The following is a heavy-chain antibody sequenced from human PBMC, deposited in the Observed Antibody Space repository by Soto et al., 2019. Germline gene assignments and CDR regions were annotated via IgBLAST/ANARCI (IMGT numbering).Heavy chain of an antibody. V-gene: IGHV3-33*01. CDR1: GFTFSNYG. D-gene: IGHD2-21*01. CDR3: ARGLHSLFDY. CDR2: IWYDGNNK. J-gene: IGHJ4*02. Sequence: RRLSCAASGFTFSNYGMHWVRQAPGKGLEWVAVIWYDGNNKYYADSVKGRFTISRDNSNNTLYVRMTSLRAEDTAVYYCARGLHSLFDYWGQGTLVTVSS.